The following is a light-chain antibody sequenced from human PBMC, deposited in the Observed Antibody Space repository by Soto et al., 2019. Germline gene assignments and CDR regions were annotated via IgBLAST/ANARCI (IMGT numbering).Light chain of an antibody. CDR3: CSYAGDTTFFV. CDR1: SSDVGSYYP. J-gene: IGLJ1*01. CDR2: EVN. Sequence: QSALTQPASMSGSPGQSITISCTGTSSDVGSYYPVSWFQQHPGKAPKLIIYEVNKRPSGVSDRFSGSKSGNTASLTISGLQAAEEAEYYCCSYAGDTTFFVFGTGTTVTVL. V-gene: IGLV2-23*02.